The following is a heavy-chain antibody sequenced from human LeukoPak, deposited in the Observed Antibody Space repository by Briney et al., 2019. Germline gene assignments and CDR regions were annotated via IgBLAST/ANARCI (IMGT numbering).Heavy chain of an antibody. CDR3: ARNAGYSYDY. V-gene: IGHV4-59*08. Sequence: PSETLSLTCTVSGGSISSYYWSWIRQPPGKGLEWIGYIYYSGSTNYNPSLKSRVTISVDTSKNQFSLKLSSVTAADTAVYYCARNAGYSYDYWGQGPLVTVSS. D-gene: IGHD1-26*01. J-gene: IGHJ4*02. CDR1: GGSISSYY. CDR2: IYYSGST.